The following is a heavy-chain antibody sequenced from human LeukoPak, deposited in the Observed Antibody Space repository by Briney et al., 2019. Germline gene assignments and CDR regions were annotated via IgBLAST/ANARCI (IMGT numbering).Heavy chain of an antibody. Sequence: SETLSLTCAVYGASVSGYYWSWIRQPPGKGLEWSGEINHSGSTNYNPPRKSRVTISVDTSKNQCSLKLSAVRAADPGVYYCARLFWSGYRASDAFDIWGQGTMVTVSS. V-gene: IGHV4-34*01. J-gene: IGHJ3*02. CDR1: GASVSGYY. CDR2: INHSGST. D-gene: IGHD3-3*01. CDR3: ARLFWSGYRASDAFDI.